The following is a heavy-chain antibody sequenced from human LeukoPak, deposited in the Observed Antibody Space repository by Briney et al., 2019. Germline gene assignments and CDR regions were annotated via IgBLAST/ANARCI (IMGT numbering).Heavy chain of an antibody. CDR2: IYYSGTT. J-gene: IGHJ4*02. CDR3: ARGTSSQLWFVY. CDR1: GGSISSYY. V-gene: IGHV4-59*01. D-gene: IGHD3-10*01. Sequence: SETLSLTCTVSGGSISSYYWSWIRQPPGKGLEWIGYIYYSGTTNYNPSLKGRVTISVDTSKNPFSLELSSVTAVDTAVYYCARGTSSQLWFVYWGQGTLVTVSS.